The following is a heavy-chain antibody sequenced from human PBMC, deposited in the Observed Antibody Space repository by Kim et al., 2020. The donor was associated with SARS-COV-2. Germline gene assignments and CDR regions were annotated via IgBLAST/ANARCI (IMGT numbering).Heavy chain of an antibody. D-gene: IGHD3-3*01. Sequence: SETLSLTCTVSGGSISSGAYYWSWIRQYPGKGLEWIGYIYYSGSTYYNPSHKSRVTISVDTSKNQFSLKLSSVTAADTAVYYCARAAGSVTIFGVVIIWAFDYWGQGTLVTVSS. CDR3: ARAAGSVTIFGVVIIWAFDY. J-gene: IGHJ4*02. CDR1: GGSISSGAYY. V-gene: IGHV4-31*03. CDR2: IYYSGST.